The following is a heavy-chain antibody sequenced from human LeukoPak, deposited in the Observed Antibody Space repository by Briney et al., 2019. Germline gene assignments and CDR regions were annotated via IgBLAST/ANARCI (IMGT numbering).Heavy chain of an antibody. CDR3: ARLGGYLNHYYYYMDV. CDR1: GYTFITCG. D-gene: IGHD4-23*01. J-gene: IGHJ6*03. CDR2: ISAYNGNT. V-gene: IGHV1-18*01. Sequence: ASVKVSCKASGYTFITCGISWVRQAPGQGLEWMGWISAYNGNTNYAQKLQGRVTMTTDTSTSTAYMELRSLRSDDTAMYYCARLGGYLNHYYYYMDVWGKGTTVTVSS.